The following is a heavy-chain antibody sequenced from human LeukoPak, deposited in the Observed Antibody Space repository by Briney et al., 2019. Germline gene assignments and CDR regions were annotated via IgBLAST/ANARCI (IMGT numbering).Heavy chain of an antibody. J-gene: IGHJ4*02. CDR1: GFTFSSYS. D-gene: IGHD3-9*01. V-gene: IGHV3-48*01. Sequence: GGSLRLSCAASGFTFSSYSRNWVRQAPGKGLEWVSYISSSSSTIYYADSVKGRFTISRDNAKNSLYLQMNSLRAEDTAVYYCARDGAVLRYFDWLPPVGNFDYWGQGTLVTVSS. CDR3: ARDGAVLRYFDWLPPVGNFDY. CDR2: ISSSSSTI.